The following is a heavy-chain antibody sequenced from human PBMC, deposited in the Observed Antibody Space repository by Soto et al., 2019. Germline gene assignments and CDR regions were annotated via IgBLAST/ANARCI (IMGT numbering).Heavy chain of an antibody. V-gene: IGHV4-61*01. J-gene: IGHJ4*02. Sequence: QVQLQESGPGLLKPSETLSLTCSVSGGSVSSGSYHWSWIRQPPGKGLEWIGFNPYTGSPDYNPSLKSRVVISIDRSKNQFSLKLSSVTAADTAVYFCARVGWGGDSWGQGTLVTVSS. CDR2: NPYTGSP. CDR1: GGSVSSGSYH. D-gene: IGHD7-27*01. CDR3: ARVGWGGDS.